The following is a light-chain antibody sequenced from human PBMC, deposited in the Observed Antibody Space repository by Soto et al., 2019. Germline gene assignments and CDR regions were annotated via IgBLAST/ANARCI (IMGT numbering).Light chain of an antibody. J-gene: IGKJ1*01. CDR2: LGS. V-gene: IGKV2-28*01. CDR3: MQALQTPWT. CDR1: QSLLHSNGYNY. Sequence: DIVMTQSPLSLPVTPGEPASISCRSSQSLLHSNGYNYLDWYLQKPGQSPQLLIYLGSNRSSGVPDRFSGSGSGTHFTLTISRVEAEDFGVYYCMQALQTPWTFGQGTRVEVK.